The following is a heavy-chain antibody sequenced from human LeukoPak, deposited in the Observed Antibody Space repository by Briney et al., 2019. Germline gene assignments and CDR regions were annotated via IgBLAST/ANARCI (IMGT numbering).Heavy chain of an antibody. CDR2: ISGSGGST. CDR3: AKGAVYYCGSGSYYYYYGMDV. J-gene: IGHJ6*02. V-gene: IGHV3-23*01. CDR1: GFTFSSYA. D-gene: IGHD3-10*01. Sequence: GASLRLSCAASGFTFSSYAMSWVRRAPGKGLEWVSAISGSGGSTYYADSVKGRFTISRDNSKDTLYLQMNSLRAEDTAVYYCAKGAVYYCGSGSYYYYYGMDVWGQGTTVTVSS.